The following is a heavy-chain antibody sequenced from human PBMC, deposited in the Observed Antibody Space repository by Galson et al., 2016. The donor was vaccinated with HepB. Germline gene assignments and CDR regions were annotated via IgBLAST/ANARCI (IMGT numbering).Heavy chain of an antibody. CDR1: GYTFTDYD. Sequence: SVKVSCKASGYTFTDYDLHWVRQAPGQRPEWMGWIDVCNGGTHSSQNFQGRFTISRDTSTSTAYLELRSLTSEDTAMYYCAREGESYCLDSWGQGTLVTVSS. CDR2: IDVCNGGT. D-gene: IGHD1-26*01. J-gene: IGHJ4*02. V-gene: IGHV1-3*01. CDR3: AREGESYCLDS.